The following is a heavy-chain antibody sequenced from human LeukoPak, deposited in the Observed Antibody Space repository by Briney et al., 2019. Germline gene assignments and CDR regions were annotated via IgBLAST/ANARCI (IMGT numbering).Heavy chain of an antibody. D-gene: IGHD1-26*01. J-gene: IGHJ4*02. Sequence: SETLSLTCTVSGGSVSSGSYYWSWIRQPPGKGLEWIGYIYYSGSTNYNPSLKSRVTISIDTSKIQFSLKLSSVTAADTAVYYCARTKGGSYQTDYWGQGTLVTVSS. CDR3: ARTKGGSYQTDY. V-gene: IGHV4-61*01. CDR2: IYYSGST. CDR1: GGSVSSGSYY.